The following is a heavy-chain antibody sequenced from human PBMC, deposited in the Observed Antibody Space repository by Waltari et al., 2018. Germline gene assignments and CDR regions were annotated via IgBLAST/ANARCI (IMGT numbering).Heavy chain of an antibody. CDR3: ARNQRGWFDAFDI. CDR2: LHYIGDT. Sequence: QLQLQESGPGLVEPSETLSLTCTASGDSISNNNYYWGWIRQPQGTGLAWLGSLHYIGDTYYSSSLKSRVIISVDTSNNQFSLRLTSVTAADTAIYFCARNQRGWFDAFDIWGQGTAVTVSS. J-gene: IGHJ3*02. CDR1: GDSISNNNYY. V-gene: IGHV4-39*07. D-gene: IGHD6-19*01.